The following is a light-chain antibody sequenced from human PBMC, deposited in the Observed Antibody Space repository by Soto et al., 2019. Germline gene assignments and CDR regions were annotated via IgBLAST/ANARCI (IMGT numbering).Light chain of an antibody. CDR2: NNN. CDR1: SSNIGSNT. V-gene: IGLV1-44*01. Sequence: QSVLTQPHSASGTPGQRVTISCSGSSSNIGSNTVNWYQQLPGTTPKLLIYNNNQRPSGVPDRISGSKSGTSASLAISGLHSEDEADYYCAARDDSLNASVFGGGTKLTVL. CDR3: AARDDSLNASV. J-gene: IGLJ3*02.